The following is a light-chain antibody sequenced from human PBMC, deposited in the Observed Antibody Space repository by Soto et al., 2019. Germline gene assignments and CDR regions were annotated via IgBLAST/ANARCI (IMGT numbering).Light chain of an antibody. CDR1: QSVRSS. V-gene: IGKV3D-15*01. CDR2: GAS. CDR3: QQYHSYWT. J-gene: IGKJ1*01. Sequence: EIMMKQSPATLSVSLGERATLSCRASQSVRSSLAWYQQKPGQAPRLLIYGASSRAAGIPDRFSGSGSETDFTLTIGSLQTDDFPTYYCQQYHSYWTFGQGTKVDI.